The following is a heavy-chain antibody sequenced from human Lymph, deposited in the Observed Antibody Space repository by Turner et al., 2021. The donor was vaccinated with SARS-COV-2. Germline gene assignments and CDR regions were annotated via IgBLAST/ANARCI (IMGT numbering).Heavy chain of an antibody. D-gene: IGHD3-16*01. Sequence: QVQPVESGGGVVQPGRSLSLACAASGFTFSNSGMHWLRQAPGKGLEWVAIIWYDGSDKYYAYSVKGRFTISRDNSKNTLYLQMNILRAEDTAVYYCARHNGGRLDYWGQGTLVTVSS. J-gene: IGHJ4*02. CDR2: IWYDGSDK. V-gene: IGHV3-33*01. CDR3: ARHNGGRLDY. CDR1: GFTFSNSG.